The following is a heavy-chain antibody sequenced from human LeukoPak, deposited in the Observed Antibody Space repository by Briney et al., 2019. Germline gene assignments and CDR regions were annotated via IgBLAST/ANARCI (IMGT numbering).Heavy chain of an antibody. CDR1: GGSISISNYY. J-gene: IGHJ4*02. CDR3: ARRTSNPVGAIDY. V-gene: IGHV4-39*01. CDR2: ISYSGT. D-gene: IGHD1-26*01. Sequence: SETLSLTCTVSGGSISISNYYWGWIRQPPGRGLEWIGSISYSGTYYNPSLKSRLTISVDTSKNHFSLNLRSVTAADTTVYYCARRTSNPVGAIDYWGQGTLVTVSS.